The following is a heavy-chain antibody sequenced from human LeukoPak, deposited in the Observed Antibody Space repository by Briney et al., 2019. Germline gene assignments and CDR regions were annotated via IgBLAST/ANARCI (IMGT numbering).Heavy chain of an antibody. CDR1: GYTFTRYD. CDR3: ARELNYGDLGYYYYGMDV. V-gene: IGHV1-8*01. CDR2: MNPNSGNT. D-gene: IGHD4-17*01. Sequence: ASVNVSCKASGYTFTRYDINWVRQATGQGLEWMGWMNPNSGNTGYAQKFQGRVTMTRNTSISTAYMELSSLRSEDTAVYYCARELNYGDLGYYYYGMDVWGQGTTVTVSS. J-gene: IGHJ6*02.